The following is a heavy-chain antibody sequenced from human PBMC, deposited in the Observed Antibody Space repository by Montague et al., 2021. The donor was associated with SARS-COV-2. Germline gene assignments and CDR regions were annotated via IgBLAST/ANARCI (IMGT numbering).Heavy chain of an antibody. CDR1: GFTLTSSGMR. Sequence: PALVKPTQTLTLTCTFSGFTLTSSGMRASWFRQPPGKALEWLAPIDWDDDKFYSTYLKTRITTSKDNSKNQVLLTMTNMDPVDTATYSCARSYYEILTADYTPFDYWGQGTLVTVSS. V-gene: IGHV2-70*04. CDR2: IDWDDDK. CDR3: ARSYYEILTADYTPFDY. D-gene: IGHD3-9*01. J-gene: IGHJ4*02.